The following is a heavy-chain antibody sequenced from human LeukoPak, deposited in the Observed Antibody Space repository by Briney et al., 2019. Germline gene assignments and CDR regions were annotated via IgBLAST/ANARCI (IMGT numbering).Heavy chain of an antibody. CDR3: ARGDFSDYGDYVDAFDI. CDR1: GFTFNNYW. J-gene: IGHJ3*02. D-gene: IGHD4-17*01. CDR2: IKQDGSAK. Sequence: GGSLRLSCAASGFTFNNYWMSWVRQVPGKGLQWVSNIKQDGSAKFYVDSVKGRFTISRDNTKNSLYLRMNSLRVEDTAVYYCARGDFSDYGDYVDAFDIWGQGTMVTVSS. V-gene: IGHV3-7*01.